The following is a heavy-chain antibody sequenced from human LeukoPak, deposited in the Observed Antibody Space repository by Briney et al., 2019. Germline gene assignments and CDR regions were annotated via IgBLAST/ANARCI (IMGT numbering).Heavy chain of an antibody. Sequence: GGSLRVSCAASGFTFRSYEMSWVRQAPGKGLEWVGRIKTNAEGGRADYAAPVIGRFTISRDDSINTLYLQMNTLKTEDTAVYFCATGLMGICGQGTLVTVSS. V-gene: IGHV3-15*01. J-gene: IGHJ4*02. D-gene: IGHD7-27*01. CDR2: IKTNAEGGRA. CDR1: GFTFRSYE. CDR3: ATGLMGI.